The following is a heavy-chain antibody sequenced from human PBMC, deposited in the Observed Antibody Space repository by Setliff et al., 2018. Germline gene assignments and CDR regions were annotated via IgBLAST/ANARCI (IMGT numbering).Heavy chain of an antibody. Sequence: NPSETLSLTCTVYGASFSDYYWGWIRQPPGKGLEWIAEINHRGSTNYSPSLRSRVTMSVDTSKKQLSLKLSTVTAADTAVYYCARGRMRGSCSGPSCTYDPFDIWGQGTPVTVSS. CDR1: GASFSDYY. J-gene: IGHJ3*02. CDR3: ARGRMRGSCSGPSCTYDPFDI. V-gene: IGHV4-34*01. D-gene: IGHD2-2*01. CDR2: INHRGST.